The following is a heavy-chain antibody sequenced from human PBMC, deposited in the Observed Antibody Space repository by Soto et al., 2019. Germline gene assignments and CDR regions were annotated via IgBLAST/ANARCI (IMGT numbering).Heavy chain of an antibody. V-gene: IGHV4-30-2*01. J-gene: IGHJ4*02. D-gene: IGHD6-13*01. CDR3: ARHAYSSSWYRSGFDY. CDR2: IYHSGST. CDR1: GGSISSGGYS. Sequence: PSETLSLTCAVSGGSISSGGYSWSWIRQPPGKGLEWIGYIYHSGSTYYNPSLKSRVTISVDRSKNQFSLKLSSVTAADTAVYYCARHAYSSSWYRSGFDYWGQGTLVTVSS.